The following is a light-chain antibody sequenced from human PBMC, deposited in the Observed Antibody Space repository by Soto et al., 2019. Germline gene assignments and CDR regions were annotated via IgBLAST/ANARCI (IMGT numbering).Light chain of an antibody. J-gene: IGKJ1*01. CDR3: QQYHSAPQS. Sequence: DIVMTQSPDSLAVSLGERATINCKSSQSVLYSPNNKNYLAWYQQKPGQPPKLLIYWASTRESGVTDRFSGSGSGTDFTLTISSLQAEDVAFYYCQQYHSAPQSFGQGTKVEIK. CDR1: QSVLYSPNNKNY. V-gene: IGKV4-1*01. CDR2: WAS.